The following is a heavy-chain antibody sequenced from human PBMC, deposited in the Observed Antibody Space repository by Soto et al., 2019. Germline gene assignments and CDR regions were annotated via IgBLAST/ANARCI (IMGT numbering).Heavy chain of an antibody. V-gene: IGHV4-30-4*01. CDR2: IYYSGST. CDR3: ARVSNGRPYYYAMDV. CDR1: GDSITSSNYY. Sequence: TSETLSLTCTVSGDSITSSNYYWSWIRQPPGKGLECFGCIYYSGSTYYNPSLKSRVIISVDTSKNQFSLRLSSVTAADTAVYYCARVSNGRPYYYAMDVWGQGTTVTVSS. J-gene: IGHJ6*02. D-gene: IGHD1-1*01.